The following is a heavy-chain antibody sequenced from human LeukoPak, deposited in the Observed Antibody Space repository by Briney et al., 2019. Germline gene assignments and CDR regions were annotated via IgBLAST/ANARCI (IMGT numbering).Heavy chain of an antibody. D-gene: IGHD6-19*01. J-gene: IGHJ6*03. V-gene: IGHV3-30*04. CDR1: GFTFSSYA. CDR2: ISYDGSNK. Sequence: GGSLRLSCAASGFTFSSYAMHWVRQAPGKGLEWVAVISYDGSNKYYADSVKGRFTISRDNSKNTLYLQMNSLRAEDTAVYYCAREGVAVAGTAYYYYYYMDVWGKGTTVTVSS. CDR3: AREGVAVAGTAYYYYYYMDV.